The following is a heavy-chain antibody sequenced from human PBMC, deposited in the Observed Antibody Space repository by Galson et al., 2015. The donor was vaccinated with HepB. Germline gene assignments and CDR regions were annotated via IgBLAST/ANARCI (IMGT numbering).Heavy chain of an antibody. CDR3: AKDLRHSLIVVVTAMRGDAFDI. V-gene: IGHV3-30*02. Sequence: SLRLSCAASGFTFSSYGMHWVRQAPGKGLEWVAFIRYDGSNKYYADSVKGRFTISRDNSKNTLYPQMNSLRAEDTAVYYCAKDLRHSLIVVVTAMRGDAFDIWGQGTMVTVSS. CDR1: GFTFSSYG. D-gene: IGHD2-21*02. CDR2: IRYDGSNK. J-gene: IGHJ3*02.